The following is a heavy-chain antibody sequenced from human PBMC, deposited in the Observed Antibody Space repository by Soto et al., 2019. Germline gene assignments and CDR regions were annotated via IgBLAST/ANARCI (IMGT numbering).Heavy chain of an antibody. V-gene: IGHV4-31*03. CDR3: ARVSYGMDV. Sequence: QVQLQESGPGLVKPSQTLSLTCTVSGDSISSDGYYWSWMRQHPGKGLEWIGYIYYSGSSYYNPSLKIRVTISVDASKNQFSLKVSSVTAADTAVYYCARVSYGMDVWGQGTTVTVSS. J-gene: IGHJ6*02. CDR2: IYYSGSS. CDR1: GDSISSDGYY.